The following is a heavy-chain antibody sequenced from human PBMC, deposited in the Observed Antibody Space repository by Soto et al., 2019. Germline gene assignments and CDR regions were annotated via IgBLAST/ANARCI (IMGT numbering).Heavy chain of an antibody. V-gene: IGHV3-23*01. CDR3: ARTPLVNGNYFDY. D-gene: IGHD1-1*01. CDR2: ISDTGGYT. Sequence: GGSLRLSCAASGFTFRNYALTWVRQTPGKGLESVSGISDTGGYTYYADSVKGRFTISRDNSQNTLYLQMNSLRAEDTAVYYCARTPLVNGNYFDYWGQGTLVTV. J-gene: IGHJ4*02. CDR1: GFTFRNYA.